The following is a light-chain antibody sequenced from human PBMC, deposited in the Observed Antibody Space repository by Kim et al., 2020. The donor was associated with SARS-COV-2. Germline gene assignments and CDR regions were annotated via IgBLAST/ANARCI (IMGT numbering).Light chain of an antibody. Sequence: VALGQTDRITCQGDSLRSYYATWYQQKPGQAPILVIYGKNNRPSGIPDRFSGSSSGNTASLTITGTQADDEADYYCNSRDSNNNVVFGGGTQLTVL. V-gene: IGLV3-19*01. CDR3: NSRDSNNNVV. CDR1: SLRSYY. J-gene: IGLJ2*01. CDR2: GKN.